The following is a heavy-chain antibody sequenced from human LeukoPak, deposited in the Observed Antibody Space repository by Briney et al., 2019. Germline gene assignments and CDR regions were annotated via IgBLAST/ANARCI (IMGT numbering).Heavy chain of an antibody. CDR1: GGSVSSGSYY. J-gene: IGHJ5*02. D-gene: IGHD2-15*01. V-gene: IGHV4-61*01. Sequence: SETLSLTCTVSGGSVSSGSYYWSWIRQPPGKGLDWIGYIYYSRRTNYNRSVKRRVNTSVDTSKIQFSLKLSSVTAADTAVYYSARAAVVVAATAPGWFDRWGQGSLVTVSS. CDR3: ARAAVVVAATAPGWFDR. CDR2: IYYSRRT.